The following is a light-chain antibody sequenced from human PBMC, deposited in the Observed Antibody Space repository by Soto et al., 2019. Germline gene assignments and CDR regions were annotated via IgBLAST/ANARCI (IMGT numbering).Light chain of an antibody. Sequence: EIVLTQSPGTLSLSPRERATLSCRASQRVSSRNLAWYQQKPGQPPRLLIYGASSRATGIPDRFCGSGSVTDFTLTINRLEPEDFAVYYCQQYSDLPYTFGQGTKLEV. V-gene: IGKV3-20*01. CDR2: GAS. CDR3: QQYSDLPYT. CDR1: QRVSSRN. J-gene: IGKJ2*01.